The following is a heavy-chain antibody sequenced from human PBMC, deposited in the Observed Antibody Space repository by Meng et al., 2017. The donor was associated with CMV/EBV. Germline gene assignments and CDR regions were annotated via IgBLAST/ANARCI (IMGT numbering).Heavy chain of an antibody. CDR2: IYSGGSST. V-gene: IGHV3-23*03. Sequence: GGSLRLSCAASGFTFSSYAMSWVRQAPGKGLEWVSVIYSGGSSTYYADSVKGRFTISRDNAKNTLYLQMDSLRADDSAVYYCARGTNDWSGVDYWGQGSPVTVSS. J-gene: IGHJ4*02. CDR3: ARGTNDWSGVDY. CDR1: GFTFSSYA. D-gene: IGHD3-9*01.